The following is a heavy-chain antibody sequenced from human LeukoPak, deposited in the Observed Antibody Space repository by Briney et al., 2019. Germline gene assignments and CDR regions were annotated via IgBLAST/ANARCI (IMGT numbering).Heavy chain of an antibody. Sequence: GGSLRLSCAASGFTFSTYSMNWVRQAPGKGLEWVSYISSSSVIYYADSVKGRFAISRDNAKNSLYLQMNSLRAEDTAVYYCARTGIWSGYSLDFWGHGTLVTVSS. V-gene: IGHV3-48*01. CDR2: ISSSSVI. D-gene: IGHD3-3*01. CDR3: ARTGIWSGYSLDF. J-gene: IGHJ5*01. CDR1: GFTFSTYS.